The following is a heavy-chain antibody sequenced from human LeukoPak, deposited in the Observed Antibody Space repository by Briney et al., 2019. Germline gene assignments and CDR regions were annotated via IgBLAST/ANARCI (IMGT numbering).Heavy chain of an antibody. V-gene: IGHV1-2*02. CDR2: INPNSGGT. CDR3: ARDVVEMATILAFDI. CDR1: GYTFTGYY. D-gene: IGHD5-24*01. Sequence: ASVKVSCKASGYTFTGYYMHWVRHAPGQGLEWMGWINPNSGGTNYAQKFQARVTMTRDTPISTAYMELSRLRSDDTAVYYCARDVVEMATILAFDIWGQGTMVTGSS. J-gene: IGHJ3*02.